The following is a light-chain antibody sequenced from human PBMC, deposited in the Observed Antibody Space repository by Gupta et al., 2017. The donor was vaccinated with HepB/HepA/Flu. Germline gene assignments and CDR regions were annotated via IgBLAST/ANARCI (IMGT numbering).Light chain of an antibody. CDR3: QQYYNIPPT. J-gene: IGKJ1*01. V-gene: IGKV4-1*01. CDR2: WAS. CDR1: QSVFYSSNNKNY. Sequence: DIVMTQSPDSLAVSLGERATINCKSSQSVFYSSNNKNYLTWYQQKPGQPPKLLIYWASTREFGVPDRFSGSGSWTDFTLTISSLQAEDVAVYYCQQYYNIPPTFGQGTKVEIK.